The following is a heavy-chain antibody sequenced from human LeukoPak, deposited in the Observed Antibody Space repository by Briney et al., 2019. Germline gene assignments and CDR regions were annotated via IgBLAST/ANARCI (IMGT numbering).Heavy chain of an antibody. D-gene: IGHD6-6*01. V-gene: IGHV3-30*01. CDR3: ARDPSSSAGY. CDR1: GFTFSSFV. J-gene: IGHJ4*02. CDR2: ISYDGSDK. Sequence: GGSLRLSCAASGFTFSSFVMHWVRQTPGKGLEWVAVISYDGSDKSYADSVKGRFTISRDNSMNTLFLLMNSPRVEDTGVYYCARDPSSSAGYWGQGTLVIVSS.